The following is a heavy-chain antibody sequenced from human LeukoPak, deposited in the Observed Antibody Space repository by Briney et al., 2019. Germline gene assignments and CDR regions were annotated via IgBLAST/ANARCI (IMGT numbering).Heavy chain of an antibody. V-gene: IGHV1-2*02. J-gene: IGHJ4*02. D-gene: IGHD1-26*01. Sequence: GASVKVSCKASGYTFTDYYIHWVRQAPGQGLEWMGWINPNSGGTNYAQNFQGRATMTRDTYITTAYMDLSRLRLDDTAVYYCAVGRRTDFDYWGQGTLVTVSS. CDR1: GYTFTDYY. CDR3: AVGRRTDFDY. CDR2: INPNSGGT.